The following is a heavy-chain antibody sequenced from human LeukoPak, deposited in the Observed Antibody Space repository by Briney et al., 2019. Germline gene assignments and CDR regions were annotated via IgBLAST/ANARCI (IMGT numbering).Heavy chain of an antibody. CDR3: ARTDSDYFDY. CDR1: GFTFSDYY. V-gene: IGHV3-11*03. CDR2: ISSSSSYT. Sequence: GGSLRLSCAAAGFTFSDYYMSWLRQALGARLEWVSYISSSSSYTNYAGSVKGRSTISRDNAKNSLYLKMKTLRAEDTAVYYCARTDSDYFDYWGQGTLVTVSS. J-gene: IGHJ4*02. D-gene: IGHD1-26*01.